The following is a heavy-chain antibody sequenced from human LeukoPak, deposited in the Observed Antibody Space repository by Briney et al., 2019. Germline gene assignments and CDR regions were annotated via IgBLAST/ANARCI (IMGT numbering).Heavy chain of an antibody. D-gene: IGHD3-22*01. Sequence: GGSLRLSCAASGFTFSDYGMHWVRQAPGKGQEWVAVIWYDGSNKYYADSVKGRFTISRDNSRNTLYLQMNSLRAEDTAVYYCVRELPPVVQYYFDYWGPGTLVTVSS. CDR3: VRELPPVVQYYFDY. CDR1: GFTFSDYG. V-gene: IGHV3-33*01. J-gene: IGHJ4*02. CDR2: IWYDGSNK.